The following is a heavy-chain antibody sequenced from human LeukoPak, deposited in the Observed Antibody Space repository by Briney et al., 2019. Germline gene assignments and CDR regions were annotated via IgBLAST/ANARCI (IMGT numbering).Heavy chain of an antibody. CDR1: GFTFSRNS. V-gene: IGHV3-21*01. Sequence: GGSLRLSCAASGFTFSRNSMNWVRQAPGKGLEWVSSISTSSIYIYYADSVKGRFTISRHNAKNSLYLQMNSLRVEDTAVYYCGRDQDFGGNSLFYPWGQGTLVTVSS. CDR3: GRDQDFGGNSLFYP. D-gene: IGHD4-23*01. J-gene: IGHJ5*02. CDR2: ISTSSIYI.